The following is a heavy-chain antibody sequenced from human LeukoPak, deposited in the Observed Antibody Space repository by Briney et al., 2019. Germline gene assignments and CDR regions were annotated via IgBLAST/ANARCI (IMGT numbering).Heavy chain of an antibody. V-gene: IGHV3-7*01. D-gene: IGHD3-16*01. Sequence: GGSLRLSCAASGFTFSTYWMNWFRQAPGKGLEWVANIKQDGSETHYVGSVRGRFTISRDNAKNSLFLQMNSLRAEDTAVYYCARPRGPADASDIWGQGTMVTVSS. CDR3: ARPRGPADASDI. CDR1: GFTFSTYW. J-gene: IGHJ3*02. CDR2: IKQDGSET.